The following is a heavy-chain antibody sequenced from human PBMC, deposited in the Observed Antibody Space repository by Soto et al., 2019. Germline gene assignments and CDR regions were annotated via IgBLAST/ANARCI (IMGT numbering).Heavy chain of an antibody. CDR2: IYYSGST. J-gene: IGHJ3*02. CDR3: ARYSSAWAFDI. CDR1: GGSISSGGYY. D-gene: IGHD3-22*01. Sequence: QVQLQESGPGLVKPSQTLSLTCTVSGGSISSGGYYWSWIRQHPGKGLEWIGYIYYSGSTYYNPSLKRRVTIPVDTSKNQFSLKLSSVTAADTAVYYCARYSSAWAFDIWGQGTMVTVSS. V-gene: IGHV4-31*03.